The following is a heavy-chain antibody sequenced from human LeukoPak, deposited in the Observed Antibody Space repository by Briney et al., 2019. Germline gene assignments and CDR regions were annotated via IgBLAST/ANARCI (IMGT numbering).Heavy chain of an antibody. D-gene: IGHD1-26*01. CDR3: ARDYLGAGTVGATSGY. Sequence: PSETLSLTCAVSGGSISSSSYYWGWIRQPPGKGLEWIGNIYYSGNTYYNPSLKSRVTISVDTSKNQFSLKLSSVTAADTAVYYCARDYLGAGTVGATSGYWGQGTLVTVSS. V-gene: IGHV4-39*02. J-gene: IGHJ4*02. CDR2: IYYSGNT. CDR1: GGSISSSSYY.